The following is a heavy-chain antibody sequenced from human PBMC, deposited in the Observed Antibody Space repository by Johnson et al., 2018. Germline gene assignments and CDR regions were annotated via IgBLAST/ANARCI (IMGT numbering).Heavy chain of an antibody. J-gene: IGHJ3*02. D-gene: IGHD2-21*02. CDR1: GFTFSSYG. CDR3: ARDGGGDFFAFDI. CDR2: IWYDGSNK. V-gene: IGHV3-33*01. Sequence: QVQLVQSGGGVVQPGRSLRLSCAASGFTFSSYGMHWVRQAPGKGLEWVAVIWYDGSNKYYADSVKGRFTISRDNAKNSLYLQMNSLRAEDTAVYYCARDGGGDFFAFDIWGQGTMVTVSS.